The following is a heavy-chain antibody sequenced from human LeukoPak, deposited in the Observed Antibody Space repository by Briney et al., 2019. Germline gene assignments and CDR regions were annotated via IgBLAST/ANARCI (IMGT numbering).Heavy chain of an antibody. Sequence: PSETLSLTCTVSGGSISSCYWSWIRQPPGKGLEWIGYIYYSGSTNYNPSLKSRVTISVDTSKNQFSLKLSSVTAADTAVYYCARQGSGYDPYWYFDLWGRGTLVTVSS. CDR3: ARQGSGYDPYWYFDL. J-gene: IGHJ2*01. CDR2: IYYSGST. CDR1: GGSISSCY. V-gene: IGHV4-59*01. D-gene: IGHD5-12*01.